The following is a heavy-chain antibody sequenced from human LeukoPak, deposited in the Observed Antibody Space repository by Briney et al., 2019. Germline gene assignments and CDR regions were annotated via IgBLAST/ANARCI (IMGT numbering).Heavy chain of an antibody. V-gene: IGHV4-34*10. CDR2: ISPSGNT. CDR1: GGSFTIYS. CDR3: ARSPTKRVTEDY. Sequence: KPSETLSLTCAVYGGSFTIYSWTWIRQPPGKSLEWVGEISPSGNTQYNPSLKSRVTISLDASKGQFYLKLNSVTAADTAVYYCARSPTKRVTEDYWGQGTLVTVSS. J-gene: IGHJ4*02. D-gene: IGHD2-8*01.